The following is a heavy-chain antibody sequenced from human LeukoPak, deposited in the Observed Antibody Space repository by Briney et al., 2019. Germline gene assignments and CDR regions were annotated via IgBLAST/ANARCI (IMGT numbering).Heavy chain of an antibody. CDR2: INHSGST. CDR1: GYSISSGYY. J-gene: IGHJ6*03. CDR3: ARGRDYYGSGAHYYMDV. V-gene: IGHV4-38-2*01. Sequence: PSETLSLTCAVSGYSISSGYYWGWIRQPPGKGLEWIGEINHSGSTNYNPSLKSRVTISVDTSKNQFSLKLSSVTAADTAVYYCARGRDYYGSGAHYYMDVWGKGPRSPSP. D-gene: IGHD3-10*01.